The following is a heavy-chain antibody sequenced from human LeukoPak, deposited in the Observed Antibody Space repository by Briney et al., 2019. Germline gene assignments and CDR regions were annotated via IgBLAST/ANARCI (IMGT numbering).Heavy chain of an antibody. CDR2: INSGGST. CDR1: GFSVSINY. V-gene: IGHV3-66*01. Sequence: GGSLRLSCAASGFSVSINYMTWVRQAPGKGPEWVSVINSGGSTYYADSVKGRVFISKDNSKNTLFLQMSGLRAEDTAVYYCARLAGASSGPLDYWGQGTLVTVSS. D-gene: IGHD3-3*02. CDR3: ARLAGASSGPLDY. J-gene: IGHJ4*02.